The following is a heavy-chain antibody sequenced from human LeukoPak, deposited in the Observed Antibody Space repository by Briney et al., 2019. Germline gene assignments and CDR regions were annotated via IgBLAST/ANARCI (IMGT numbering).Heavy chain of an antibody. CDR3: ARGIYGDPPAIDQ. V-gene: IGHV3-74*01. D-gene: IGHD4-17*01. CDR1: GFTFNYFW. J-gene: IGHJ4*02. Sequence: PGGSLRLSCAASGFTFNYFWMHWVRQAPGEGLVWVSRLNFDGSRTTYAEFVEGRFTISRDNAKNTLFLHMNSLRAEDTAVYYCARGIYGDPPAIDQWGQGALVTVSS. CDR2: LNFDGSRT.